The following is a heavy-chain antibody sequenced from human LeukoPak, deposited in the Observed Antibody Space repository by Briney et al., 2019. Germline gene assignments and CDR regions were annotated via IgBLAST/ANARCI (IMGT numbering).Heavy chain of an antibody. D-gene: IGHD3-3*01. J-gene: IGHJ4*02. CDR2: INSDGSST. CDR3: ARGYYDFWSGYPTADHDY. Sequence: GGSLRLSCAASGFTFSSYWMHWVRQAPGKGLVWVSRINSDGSSTSYADSVKGRFTISRDNAKNTLYLQMNNLRVEDTAVYYCARGYYDFWSGYPTADHDYWGQGTLVTVSS. V-gene: IGHV3-74*01. CDR1: GFTFSSYW.